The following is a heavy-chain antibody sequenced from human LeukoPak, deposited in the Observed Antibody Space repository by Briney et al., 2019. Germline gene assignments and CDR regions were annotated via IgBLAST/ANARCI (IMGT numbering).Heavy chain of an antibody. CDR2: INGDGSNT. J-gene: IGHJ5*02. CDR3: ARAMPHDNWFAT. V-gene: IGHV3-74*03. Sequence: GASLSLSCAASGFTFTNYWMHWVRQAAGKGLVWVSRINGDGSNTTYAASVKGRFTLSRDNAKNTLYLQMNSLRAEDTAVYYCARAMPHDNWFATWGQGSLVTVPS. D-gene: IGHD2-2*01. CDR1: GFTFTNYW.